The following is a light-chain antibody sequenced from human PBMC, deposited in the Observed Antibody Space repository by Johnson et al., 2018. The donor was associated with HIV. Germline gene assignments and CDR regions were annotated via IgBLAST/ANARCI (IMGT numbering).Light chain of an antibody. J-gene: IGLJ1*01. Sequence: QSVLTQPPSVSAAPGQKVTISCSGSSSDMGNYAVSWYQQLPGTAPKLLIYENNKRPSGIPDRFSGSKSGTSATLGITGLQTGDEANYYCGTWDSSLGGAFGTGTKVTVL. CDR3: GTWDSSLGGA. CDR2: ENN. CDR1: SSDMGNYA. V-gene: IGLV1-51*02.